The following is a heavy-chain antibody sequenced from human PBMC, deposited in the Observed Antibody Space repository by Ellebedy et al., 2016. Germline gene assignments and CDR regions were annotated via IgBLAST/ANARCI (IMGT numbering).Heavy chain of an antibody. J-gene: IGHJ4*02. V-gene: IGHV3-53*01. CDR1: GFTVSSNY. CDR2: ISGSGGST. Sequence: GGSLRLXXAASGFTVSSNYMSWVRQAPGKGLEWVSTISGSGGSTYYADSVKGRFTISRDSSKNTLYLQMNSLRAEDTAVYYCARDHGGSGGSWIDWGQGTLVTVSS. D-gene: IGHD2-15*01. CDR3: ARDHGGSGGSWID.